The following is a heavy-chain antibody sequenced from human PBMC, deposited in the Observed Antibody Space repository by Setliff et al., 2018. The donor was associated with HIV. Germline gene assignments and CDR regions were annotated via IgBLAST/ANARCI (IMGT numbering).Heavy chain of an antibody. Sequence: GGSLRLSCTAPGFTFSDYYMSWIRQSPGKGLEWISYISSSGTTIYYADSVKGRFTLSRDNAKNSLYLQMNSLRAEDTAVYYCARVFWYGLPQIYYYMDVWGKGTTVTVSS. CDR1: GFTFSDYY. V-gene: IGHV3-11*04. J-gene: IGHJ6*03. CDR3: ARVFWYGLPQIYYYMDV. CDR2: ISSSGTTI. D-gene: IGHD2-8*02.